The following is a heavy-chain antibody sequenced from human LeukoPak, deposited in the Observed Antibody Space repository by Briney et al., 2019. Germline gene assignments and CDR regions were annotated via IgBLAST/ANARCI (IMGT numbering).Heavy chain of an antibody. Sequence: GGSLRLSCAASGFTFSSNSMNWVRQAPGEELEWVSFIDTSGSYIYYGDSVKGRFTISRDNAKNLLFLQMNGLRAEDTAVYYCARGRSITLLRGVAMSDGFDIWGQGAMVAVSS. CDR2: IDTSGSYI. J-gene: IGHJ3*02. V-gene: IGHV3-21*06. CDR3: ARGRSITLLRGVAMSDGFDI. D-gene: IGHD3-10*01. CDR1: GFTFSSNS.